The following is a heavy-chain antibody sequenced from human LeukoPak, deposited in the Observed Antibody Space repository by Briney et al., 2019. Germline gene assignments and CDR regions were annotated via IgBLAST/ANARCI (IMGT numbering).Heavy chain of an antibody. J-gene: IGHJ4*02. D-gene: IGHD2-15*01. V-gene: IGHV3-9*01. CDR2: ISWNSGSI. CDR1: GFTFDDYA. Sequence: GGSLRLSCAASGFTFDDYAMHWVRQAPGKGLEWVSGISWNSGSIGYADSVKGRFTISRDNAKNSLYLQMNSLRAEDTAVYYCARGMVAHLGYWGQGTLVTVSS. CDR3: ARGMVAHLGY.